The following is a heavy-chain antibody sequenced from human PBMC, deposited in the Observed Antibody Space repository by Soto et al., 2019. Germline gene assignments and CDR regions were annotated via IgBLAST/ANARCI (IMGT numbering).Heavy chain of an antibody. CDR2: INPNSGGT. V-gene: IGHV1-2*04. CDR3: ARSEGYYYGMDV. CDR1: GYTCTCYY. J-gene: IGHJ6*02. Sequence: ASVKVSCEASGYTCTCYYMHCVRQAPGQGLEWMGWINPNSGGTNYAQKFQGWVTTTRDTSISTAYMELSRLRSDDTAVYYCARSEGYYYGMDVWGQGTTVTVSS.